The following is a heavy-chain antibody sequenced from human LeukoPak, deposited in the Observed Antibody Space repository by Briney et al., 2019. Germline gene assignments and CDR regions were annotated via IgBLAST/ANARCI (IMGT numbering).Heavy chain of an antibody. CDR3: AKATGSGSYLVDY. J-gene: IGHJ4*02. V-gene: IGHV3-43*02. Sequence: GSLRLSCAASGFTFRSYAMSWVRQAPGKGLEWVSLISGDGGSTNYADSVKGRFTISRDNNKNSLYLQMNSLRTEDTALYYCAKATGSGSYLVDYWGQGTLVTVSS. CDR2: ISGDGGST. D-gene: IGHD3-10*01. CDR1: GFTFRSYA.